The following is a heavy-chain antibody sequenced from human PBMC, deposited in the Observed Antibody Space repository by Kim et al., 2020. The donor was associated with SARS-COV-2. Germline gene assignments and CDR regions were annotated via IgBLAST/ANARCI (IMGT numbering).Heavy chain of an antibody. J-gene: IGHJ5*02. CDR3: ARDPTVTTVPWFDP. CDR1: GGTFSSYA. D-gene: IGHD4-17*01. Sequence: SVKVSCKASGGTFSSYAISWVRQAPGQGLEWMGGIIPIFGTANYAQKFQGRVTITADESTSTAYMELSSLRSEDTAVYYCARDPTVTTVPWFDPWGQGTLVTVSS. CDR2: IIPIFGTA. V-gene: IGHV1-69*13.